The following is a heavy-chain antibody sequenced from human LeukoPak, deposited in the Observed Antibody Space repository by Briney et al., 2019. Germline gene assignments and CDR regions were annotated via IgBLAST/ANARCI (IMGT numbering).Heavy chain of an antibody. CDR1: GDSVSSNSAA. V-gene: IGHV6-1*01. Sequence: SQTLSFTCAISGDSVSSNSAAWNWIRQSPSRGLEWLGRTYYRSNWFNDFALSVKSRITINPDTSKNQFSLQLNSVTPEDTAVYYCAKNYGDSNWFDPWGQGTLVTVSS. CDR2: TYYRSNWFN. D-gene: IGHD4-17*01. CDR3: AKNYGDSNWFDP. J-gene: IGHJ5*02.